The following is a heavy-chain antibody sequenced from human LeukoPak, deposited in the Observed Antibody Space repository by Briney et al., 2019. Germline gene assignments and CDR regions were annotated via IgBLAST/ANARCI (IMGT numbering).Heavy chain of an antibody. D-gene: IGHD6-13*01. V-gene: IGHV6-1*01. CDR2: TYYRSKWYT. CDR3: ARASFIAAAGTSIYYYYYGTDV. CDR1: GDSFSSNSAA. J-gene: IGHJ6*02. Sequence: SQTLSLTCGISGDSFSSNSAAWNWIRQSPSRGLEWLGRTYYRSKWYTDYVVSVKGRTTISADTSKNQFSLQLNSVTPEDTAVYYCARASFIAAAGTSIYYYYYGTDVWGQGTTVTVSS.